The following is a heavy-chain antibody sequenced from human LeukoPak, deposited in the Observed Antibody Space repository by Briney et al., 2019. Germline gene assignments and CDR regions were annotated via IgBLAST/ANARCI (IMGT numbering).Heavy chain of an antibody. D-gene: IGHD2-2*01. CDR1: GLALDEHG. CDR3: ARAPITSPFYFDY. CDR2: INWSGGST. J-gene: IGHJ4*02. Sequence: GESLRLSCTPSGLALDEHGMRWVRQLARKGLEWVAGINWSGGSTGYADPLRGRFTISRDNANNSLDLQMDSLRAEDTALYYCARAPITSPFYFDYWLEGTLVTVSS. V-gene: IGHV3-20*04.